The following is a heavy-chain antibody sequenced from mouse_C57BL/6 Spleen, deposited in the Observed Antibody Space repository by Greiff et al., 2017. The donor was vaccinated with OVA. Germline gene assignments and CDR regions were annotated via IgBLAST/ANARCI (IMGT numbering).Heavy chain of an antibody. V-gene: IGHV5-17*01. J-gene: IGHJ3*01. CDR2: ISSGSSTI. CDR3: ARRMGRAWFAY. Sequence: EVKVEESGGGLVKPGRSLKLSCAASGFTFSDYGMHWVRQAPEKGLEWVAYISSGSSTIYYADTVKGRFTISRDNAKNTLFLQMTSLRSEDTAMYYCARRMGRAWFAYWGQGTLVTVSA. D-gene: IGHD4-1*01. CDR1: GFTFSDYG.